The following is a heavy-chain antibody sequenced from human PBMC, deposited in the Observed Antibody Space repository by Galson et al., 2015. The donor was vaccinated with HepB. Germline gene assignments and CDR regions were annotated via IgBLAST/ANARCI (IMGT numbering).Heavy chain of an antibody. CDR2: IWYDGSNK. CDR3: ARGQQQLVRWGIEYYYYYMDV. V-gene: IGHV3-33*01. J-gene: IGHJ6*03. Sequence: SLRLSCAASGFTFNNNGMHWVRQAPGKGLEWVALIWYDGSNKNYADSVKGRFTISRDNAKNSLYLQMNSLRAEDAAVYYCARGQQQLVRWGIEYYYYYMDVWGQGTMVTVSS. CDR1: GFTFNNNG. D-gene: IGHD6-13*01.